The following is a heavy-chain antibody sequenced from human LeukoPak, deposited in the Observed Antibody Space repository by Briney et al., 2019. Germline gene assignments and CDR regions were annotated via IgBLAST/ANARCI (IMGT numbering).Heavy chain of an antibody. CDR3: ASVREPKRGVLYDY. D-gene: IGHD1-14*01. Sequence: GESLKISCKGSGFTFSSYWIGWVRQMPGKGLEWMGIIYPGDSDTRYSPSFQGQVTISADKSISTAYLQWSSLKASDTAMYYCASVREPKRGVLYDYWGQGTLVTVSS. V-gene: IGHV5-51*01. CDR2: IYPGDSDT. CDR1: GFTFSSYW. J-gene: IGHJ4*02.